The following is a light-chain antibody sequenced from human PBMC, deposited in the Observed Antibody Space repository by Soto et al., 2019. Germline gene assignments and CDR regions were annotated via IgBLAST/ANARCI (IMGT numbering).Light chain of an antibody. J-gene: IGLJ1*01. Sequence: QYALTQPASVPGYPGQSITISCTATSSDVGGYDYVSWYQRHPGKAPELMIYGVVNRPSWVANRFSGSQAGNTASLTISGLQAEDEGGYYCCSFASSSTYVFGTGTKLTVL. CDR3: CSFASSSTYV. V-gene: IGLV2-14*01. CDR1: SSDVGGYDY. CDR2: GVV.